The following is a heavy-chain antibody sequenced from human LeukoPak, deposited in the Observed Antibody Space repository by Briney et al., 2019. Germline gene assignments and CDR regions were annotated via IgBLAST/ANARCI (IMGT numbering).Heavy chain of an antibody. CDR3: ARDRSSVYYFDY. CDR2: INPNTGNT. CDR1: GYTFTSHY. J-gene: IGHJ4*02. D-gene: IGHD5/OR15-5a*01. V-gene: IGHV1-46*01. Sequence: SVKVSCKASGYTFTSHYMHWVRQAPGQGLEWMGIINPNTGNTDYAQKFQGRVTMARDTSTSTVYMELTSLGSEDTAVYYCARDRSSVYYFDYWGQGTLVTVSS.